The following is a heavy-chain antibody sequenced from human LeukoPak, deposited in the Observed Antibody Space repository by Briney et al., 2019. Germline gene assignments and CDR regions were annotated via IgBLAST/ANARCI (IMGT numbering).Heavy chain of an antibody. CDR1: GGSFSGYY. Sequence: SETLSLTCAVYGGSFSGYYWSWIRQPPGKGLEWIGEINHSGSTNYNPSLKSRVTISVDTSKNQFSLKLSSVTAADTAVYYCARDPHYYDSSGYYYGGSPDYWGQGTLVTVSS. V-gene: IGHV4-34*01. CDR2: INHSGST. J-gene: IGHJ4*02. CDR3: ARDPHYYDSSGYYYGGSPDY. D-gene: IGHD3-22*01.